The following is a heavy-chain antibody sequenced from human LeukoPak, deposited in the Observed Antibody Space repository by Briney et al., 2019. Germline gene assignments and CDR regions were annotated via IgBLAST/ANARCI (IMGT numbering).Heavy chain of an antibody. D-gene: IGHD3-22*01. CDR3: ARWGYESSGYYRPFDY. CDR1: GGSISSYY. CDR2: IYYSGST. V-gene: IGHV4-59*01. J-gene: IGHJ4*02. Sequence: SETLSLTCTVAGGSISSYYWSWIRQPPGKGLEWIGYIYYSGSTNYNPSLKSRVTISVDTSKNQFSLKLSSVTAADTAVYYCARWGYESSGYYRPFDYWGQGTLVTVSS.